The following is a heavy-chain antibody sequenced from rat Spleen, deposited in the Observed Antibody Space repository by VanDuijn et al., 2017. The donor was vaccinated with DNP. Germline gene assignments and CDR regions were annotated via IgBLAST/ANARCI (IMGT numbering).Heavy chain of an antibody. V-gene: IGHV3-1*01. J-gene: IGHJ2*01. Sequence: EVQLQESGPGLVKPSQSLSITCSVTGYSITGDYWGWIRKFPGNKMEWVGHISYSGSTSYNPSLKSRITITRDTSKNQFFLHLNSVTTDDTATYYCARSSDYFDYLGQGVMVTVSS. CDR3: ARSSDYFDY. CDR2: ISYSGST. CDR1: GYSITGDY.